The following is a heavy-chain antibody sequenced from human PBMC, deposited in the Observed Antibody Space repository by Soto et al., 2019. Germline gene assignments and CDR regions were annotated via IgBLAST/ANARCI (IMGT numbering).Heavy chain of an antibody. Sequence: GGSLRLSCAASGFAFSNYAMSWVRQAPGKGLEWVSVISGSGGSTYYAYSVKGRFTISRDNSKNTLYLQMNSLRAEDTAVYYCAKESQYRRPAGGDYWGQGTLVTVSS. CDR2: ISGSGGST. V-gene: IGHV3-23*01. D-gene: IGHD2-2*02. CDR1: GFAFSNYA. CDR3: AKESQYRRPAGGDY. J-gene: IGHJ4*02.